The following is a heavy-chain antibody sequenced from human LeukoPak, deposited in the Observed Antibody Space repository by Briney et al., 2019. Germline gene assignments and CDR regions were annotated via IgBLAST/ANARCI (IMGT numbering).Heavy chain of an antibody. CDR2: IRYDGSNK. CDR3: AKDISTTPPDRLDDY. V-gene: IGHV3-30*02. Sequence: GGSLRLSCAASGFTFSSYGMHWVRQAPGKGLEWVAFIRYDGSNKYYADSVKGRFTISRDNSKNTLYLQMNSLRAEDTAVYYCAKDISTTPPDRLDDYWGQGTLVTVSS. CDR1: GFTFSSYG. D-gene: IGHD2-2*01. J-gene: IGHJ4*02.